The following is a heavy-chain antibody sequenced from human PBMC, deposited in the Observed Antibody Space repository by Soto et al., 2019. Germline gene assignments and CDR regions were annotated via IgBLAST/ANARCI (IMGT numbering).Heavy chain of an antibody. V-gene: IGHV3-23*01. D-gene: IGHD6-13*01. CDR3: AKDSSETGYSSSWYHDAFDI. Sequence: PSETLRLSCAASGFTFSSYAMSWVRQAPGKGLEWVSAISGSGGSTYYADSVKGRFTISRDNSKNTLYLQMNSLRAEDTAVYYCAKDSSETGYSSSWYHDAFDIWGQGTMVTVSS. CDR2: ISGSGGST. CDR1: GFTFSSYA. J-gene: IGHJ3*02.